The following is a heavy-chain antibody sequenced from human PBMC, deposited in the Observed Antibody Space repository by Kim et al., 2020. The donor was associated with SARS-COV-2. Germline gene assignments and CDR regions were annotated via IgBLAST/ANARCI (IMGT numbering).Heavy chain of an antibody. V-gene: IGHV4-39*02. CDR1: GDSIRSGGDY. CDR2: VYYDGTA. CDR3: VRLADAHRDFDR. Sequence: SETLSLTCAVSGDSIRSGGDYWAWIRQPPGKGLEWVATVYYDGTAFYKPYLKSRVRISVDTSKNHFSLRVTSVTAADTAVYYCVRLADAHRDFDRWGQGTLVTVSS. J-gene: IGHJ4*02.